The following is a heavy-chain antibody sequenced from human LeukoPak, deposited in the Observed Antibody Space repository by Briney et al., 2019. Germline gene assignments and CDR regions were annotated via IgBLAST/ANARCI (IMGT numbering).Heavy chain of an antibody. J-gene: IGHJ5*02. D-gene: IGHD3-10*01. V-gene: IGHV3-23*01. CDR2: ISGRGVST. CDR1: GLTFSSYG. Sequence: GGSLRLSCVVSGLTFSSYGMSWVRQAPGKGLEWVSGISGRGVSTYYADSVKGRFTISRDNAKNTLYLQMNSLRAEDTAVYYCARATTAYGSGKYNWFDPWGQGTLVTVSS. CDR3: ARATTAYGSGKYNWFDP.